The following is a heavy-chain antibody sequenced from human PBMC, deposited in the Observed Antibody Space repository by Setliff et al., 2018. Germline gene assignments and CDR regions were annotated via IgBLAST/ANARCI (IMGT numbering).Heavy chain of an antibody. J-gene: IGHJ4*02. V-gene: IGHV1-18*01. D-gene: IGHD2-2*01. CDR2: ISGYTGNT. CDR3: SRLVRYCTTTSCQKLSGDEY. CDR1: GYTFTDYG. Sequence: ASVKVSCKASGYTFTDYGITWVRQAPGQGLEWMGWISGYTGNTNYAHKLQDRVTMTTDTSTGTAYLELRSLTSNDTAVYYCSRLVRYCTTTSCQKLSGDEYWGQGTLVTVSS.